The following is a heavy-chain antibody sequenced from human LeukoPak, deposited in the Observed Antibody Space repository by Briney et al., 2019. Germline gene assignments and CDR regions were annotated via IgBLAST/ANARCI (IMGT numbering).Heavy chain of an antibody. CDR1: GGSISSGGYY. CDR2: IYYSGST. V-gene: IGHV4-31*03. CDR3: ARDSFREAPGYYYYGMDV. D-gene: IGHD3-16*01. Sequence: SETLSLTCTVSGGSISSGGYYWSWIRQHPGKGLEWIGYIYYSGSTYYNPSLKSRVTISVDTSKNQFSLKLRSVSAADTAVYYCARDSFREAPGYYYYGMDVWGQGTTVTVSS. J-gene: IGHJ6*02.